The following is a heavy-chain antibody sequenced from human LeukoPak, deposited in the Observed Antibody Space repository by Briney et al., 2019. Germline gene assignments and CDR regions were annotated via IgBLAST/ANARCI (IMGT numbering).Heavy chain of an antibody. CDR2: IYHSGST. J-gene: IGHJ4*02. Sequence: SETLSLTCAVSGGSISNSNWWNWVRQPPGKGLEWIGEIYHSGSTNYNPSLKSRVTISLDKSKNQFSLKLSSVTAADTAVYYCARVGSSWAYYFDYWGQGTLVTVSS. CDR1: GGSISNSNW. V-gene: IGHV4-4*02. CDR3: ARVGSSWAYYFDY. D-gene: IGHD6-13*01.